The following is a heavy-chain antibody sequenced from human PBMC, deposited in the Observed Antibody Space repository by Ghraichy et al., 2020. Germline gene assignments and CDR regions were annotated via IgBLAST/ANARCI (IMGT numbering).Heavy chain of an antibody. J-gene: IGHJ4*02. Sequence: GGSLRLSCAASGFTFSSYAMSWVRQAPGKGLEWVSAISGSGGSTYYADSVKGRFTISRDNSKNTLYLQMNSLRAEDTAVYYCAKSTYYYDSSGYHKRPYYFDYWGQGTLVTVSS. V-gene: IGHV3-23*01. D-gene: IGHD3-22*01. CDR1: GFTFSSYA. CDR2: ISGSGGST. CDR3: AKSTYYYDSSGYHKRPYYFDY.